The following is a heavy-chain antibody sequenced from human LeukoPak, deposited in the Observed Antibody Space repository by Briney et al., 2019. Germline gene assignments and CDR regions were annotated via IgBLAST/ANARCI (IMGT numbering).Heavy chain of an antibody. J-gene: IGHJ4*02. CDR1: SGSISSYY. CDR2: IYYSGSS. CDR3: ARMEYYFDH. V-gene: IGHV4-59*01. D-gene: IGHD3-3*01. Sequence: SETLSLTCTVSSGSISSYYWSWIRQPPGKGLEWIGYIYYSGSSNYNPSLKSRVTMSVDMSKKESSLRVSSVTAADTAVYYCARMEYYFDHWGQGTLVTVSS.